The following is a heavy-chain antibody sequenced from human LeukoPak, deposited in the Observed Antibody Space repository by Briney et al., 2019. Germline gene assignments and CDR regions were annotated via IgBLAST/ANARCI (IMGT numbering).Heavy chain of an antibody. V-gene: IGHV3-21*01. CDR2: ISGSRNYI. D-gene: IGHD3-10*01. Sequence: PGGSLRLSCAASGFTFSSYSMNWVRQAPGKGLEWVSSISGSRNYIYYADSVKGRFTISRDNAKNSLYLQMNSLRAEDTAVYYCARDSSITLFRGVKDYWGQGTLVTVSS. CDR3: ARDSSITLFRGVKDY. J-gene: IGHJ4*02. CDR1: GFTFSSYS.